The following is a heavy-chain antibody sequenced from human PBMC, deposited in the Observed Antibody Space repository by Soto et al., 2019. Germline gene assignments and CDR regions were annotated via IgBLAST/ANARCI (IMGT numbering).Heavy chain of an antibody. CDR3: AKSLSALFSFGDFKY. V-gene: IGHV3-23*01. Sequence: PGGSLRLSCAASGFTFSSYALNWVRQAPGKGLEWVAEISGSGTSTYYAPSVKGRFIISSDSSKNTMYLRMHSLRAEDTAVYYCAKSLSALFSFGDFKYWGQGALVTVSS. CDR1: GFTFSSYA. J-gene: IGHJ4*02. CDR2: ISGSGTST. D-gene: IGHD2-21*01.